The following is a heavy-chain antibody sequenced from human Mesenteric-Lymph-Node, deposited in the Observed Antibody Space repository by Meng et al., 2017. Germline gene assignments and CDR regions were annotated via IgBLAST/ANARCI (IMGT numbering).Heavy chain of an antibody. CDR1: GDSISSSHW. CDR2: IYHSGST. CDR3: ATIKYFGDDNSLEY. Sequence: QLQEPGPDLVTPSRTLSLPLAVSGDSISSSHWWSWVRQPPGKGLEWIGEIYHSGSTHYNPSLRSRVTISVDKSQHQFSLKLGSVTAADTAVYYCATIKYFGDDNSLEYWGQGILVTVSS. D-gene: IGHD3-9*01. V-gene: IGHV4-4*02. J-gene: IGHJ4*02.